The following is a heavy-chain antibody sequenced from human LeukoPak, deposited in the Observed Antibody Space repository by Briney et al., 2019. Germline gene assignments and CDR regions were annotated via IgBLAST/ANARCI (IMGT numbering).Heavy chain of an antibody. Sequence: GASVKLSCKASGYTFTSYYIHWVRQAPGQGLEWMGLINPSGGSTNYAQKFQGRVTMTTATSTSTAYMELRSLRSDATAVYYCARIKWELLGPFDYWGQGTLVTVSS. CDR3: ARIKWELLGPFDY. J-gene: IGHJ4*02. D-gene: IGHD1-26*01. CDR2: INPSGGST. V-gene: IGHV1-46*01. CDR1: GYTFTSYY.